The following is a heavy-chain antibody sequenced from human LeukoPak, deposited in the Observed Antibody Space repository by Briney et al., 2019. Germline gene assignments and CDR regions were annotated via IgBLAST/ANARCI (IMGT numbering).Heavy chain of an antibody. CDR3: ASEYGSGSYYNVFDY. D-gene: IGHD3-10*01. Sequence: ASVKVSCKASGYTFTGYYMHWVRQAPGQGLEWMGRINPNSGGTNYAQKCQGRVTITRDTSISTAYMELSRLRSDDTAVYYCASEYGSGSYYNVFDYWGQGTLVTVSS. V-gene: IGHV1-2*06. J-gene: IGHJ4*02. CDR2: INPNSGGT. CDR1: GYTFTGYY.